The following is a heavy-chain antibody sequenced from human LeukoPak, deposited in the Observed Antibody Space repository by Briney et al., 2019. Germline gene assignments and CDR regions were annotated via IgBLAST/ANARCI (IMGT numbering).Heavy chain of an antibody. CDR2: LNPNTGHA. CDR1: AYDFTGYH. V-gene: IGHV1-2*06. D-gene: IGHD5-24*01. J-gene: IGHJ4*02. CDR3: AKDRDGADRIIL. Sequence: ASVKVSCKVVAYDFTGYHIHWVRLAPRQGPEWMGRLNPNTGHAVYAFKFQGRVTITRDTSSSTAYMEVTRLTSDDTALYYCAKDRDGADRIILWGQGTLVTVSS.